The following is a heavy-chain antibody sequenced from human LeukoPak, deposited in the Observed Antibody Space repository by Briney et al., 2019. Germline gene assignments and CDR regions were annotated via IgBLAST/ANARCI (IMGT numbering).Heavy chain of an antibody. CDR2: ISSSGSTI. CDR3: ARNSGSYMNLYYYYGMDV. J-gene: IGHJ6*04. D-gene: IGHD3-10*01. CDR1: GSTFSSYE. Sequence: GGSLRLSCAASGSTFSSYEMNWVRQAPGKGLEWVSCISSSGSTIYYADSVKGRFTISRDNAKNSLYLQMNSLRAEDTAVYYCARNSGSYMNLYYYYGMDVWGKGTTVTVSS. V-gene: IGHV3-48*03.